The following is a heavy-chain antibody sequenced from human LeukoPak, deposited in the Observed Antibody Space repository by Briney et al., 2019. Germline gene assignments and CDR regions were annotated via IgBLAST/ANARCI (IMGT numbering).Heavy chain of an antibody. J-gene: IGHJ1*01. V-gene: IGHV3-23*01. CDR1: GFTFSSYA. D-gene: IGHD1-26*01. CDR3: AKDGVGATTRSEYFQH. CDR2: ISGSGGST. Sequence: QTGWSLRLSCAASGFTFSSYAMSWVRQAPGKGLEWVSAISGSGGSTYYADSVRGRFTISRDNSMNTLYLQMNSLRAEDTAVYYCAKDGVGATTRSEYFQHWGQGTLVTVSS.